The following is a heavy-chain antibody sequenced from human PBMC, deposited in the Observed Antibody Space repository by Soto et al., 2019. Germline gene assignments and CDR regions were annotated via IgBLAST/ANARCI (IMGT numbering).Heavy chain of an antibody. CDR3: ARGPRDYGSGSYYSRPPRPFDY. D-gene: IGHD3-10*01. J-gene: IGHJ4*02. Sequence: SETLSLTCAVYGGSFSGYYWSGIRQPPGKGLEWIGEINHSGSTNYNPSLKSRVTISVDTSKNQFSLKLSSVTAADTAVYYCARGPRDYGSGSYYSRPPRPFDYWGQGTLVTVSS. CDR2: INHSGST. CDR1: GGSFSGYY. V-gene: IGHV4-34*01.